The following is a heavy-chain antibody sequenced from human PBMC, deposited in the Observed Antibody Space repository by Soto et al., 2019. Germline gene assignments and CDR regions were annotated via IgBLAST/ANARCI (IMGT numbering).Heavy chain of an antibody. CDR1: GFTFSSYG. CDR3: AKDGSLTTAFDY. CDR2: ISYDGSNK. D-gene: IGHD4-4*01. J-gene: IGHJ4*02. Sequence: GGSLRLSCAASGFTFSSYGMHWVRQAPGKGLEWVAVISYDGSNKYYADSVKGRFTISRDNSKNTLDLQMNSLRAEDTAVYYCAKDGSLTTAFDYWGQGTLVTVSS. V-gene: IGHV3-30*18.